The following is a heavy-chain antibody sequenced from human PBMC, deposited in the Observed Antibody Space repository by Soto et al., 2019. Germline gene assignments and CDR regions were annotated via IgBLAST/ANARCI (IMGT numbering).Heavy chain of an antibody. CDR1: GFTFSRNS. V-gene: IGHV3-23*01. Sequence: EVQLLESGGDLVQPGGSLRLSCAASGFTFSRNSMTWVRQAPGKGLEWVSGISAGGDKTCHVDSVKGRFTISRDNSKNTVYLQMNSLRVDDTAVYFSSKWDGYGDYWGEGTLVTVSS. CDR3: SKWDGYGDY. J-gene: IGHJ4*02. CDR2: ISAGGDKT. D-gene: IGHD5-12*01.